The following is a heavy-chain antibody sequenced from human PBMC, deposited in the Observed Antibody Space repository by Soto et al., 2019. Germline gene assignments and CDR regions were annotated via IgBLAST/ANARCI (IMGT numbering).Heavy chain of an antibody. D-gene: IGHD2-21*02. CDR2: IIPIFGTA. J-gene: IGHJ4*02. CDR1: GGTFSSYA. V-gene: IGHV1-69*13. Sequence: ASVKVSCKASGGTFSSYAISWVRQAPGQGLEWMGGIIPIFGTANYAQKFQGRVTITADESTSTAYMELSSLRSEDTAVYYCSRVQDHYREAYCGGDCYLDYWGQGTLVTVSS. CDR3: SRVQDHYREAYCGGDCYLDY.